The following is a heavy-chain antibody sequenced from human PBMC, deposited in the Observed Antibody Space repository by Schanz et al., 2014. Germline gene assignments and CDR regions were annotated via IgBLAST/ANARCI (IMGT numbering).Heavy chain of an antibody. D-gene: IGHD1-26*01. CDR2: IREDVRAK. CDR1: GFNFSSHW. J-gene: IGHJ6*02. V-gene: IGHV3-7*01. Sequence: DVQLVESGGTLVRPGGSLRLSCAASGFNFSSHWMTWVRQAPGRGLEWVANIREDVRAKYYVDSVKGRFTISRDNIASSLFLQMNSLRAEDSAVYYCARGLIVGDGQHFYFSYGLDVWGRGTTVTVSS. CDR3: ARGLIVGDGQHFYFSYGLDV.